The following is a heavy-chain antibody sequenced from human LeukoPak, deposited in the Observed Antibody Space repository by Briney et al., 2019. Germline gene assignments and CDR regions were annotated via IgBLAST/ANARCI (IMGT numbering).Heavy chain of an antibody. V-gene: IGHV3-21*01. Sequence: PGRPLRLSCAASGFTFSSYSMNWVRQAPGKGLEWVSSISSSSSYIYYADSVKGRFTISRDNAKNSLYLQMNSLRAEDTAVYYCARVGATGFDYWGQGTLVTVSS. CDR2: ISSSSSYI. D-gene: IGHD5-12*01. CDR1: GFTFSSYS. CDR3: ARVGATGFDY. J-gene: IGHJ4*02.